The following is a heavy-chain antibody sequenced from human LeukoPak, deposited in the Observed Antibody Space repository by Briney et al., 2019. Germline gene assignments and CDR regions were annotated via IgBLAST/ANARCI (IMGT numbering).Heavy chain of an antibody. CDR3: ARDPRTGSYYDY. D-gene: IGHD2-8*02. CDR1: GFTVSGNY. V-gene: IGHV3-66*01. Sequence: GGTLRLSCAASGFTVSGNYMTWVRQAPGKGLEWVSVIYTGGSTYYADSVKDRFTISRDNSKNTLYLQMNSLRAEDTAVYYCARDPRTGSYYDYWGQGTLVTVSS. J-gene: IGHJ4*02. CDR2: IYTGGST.